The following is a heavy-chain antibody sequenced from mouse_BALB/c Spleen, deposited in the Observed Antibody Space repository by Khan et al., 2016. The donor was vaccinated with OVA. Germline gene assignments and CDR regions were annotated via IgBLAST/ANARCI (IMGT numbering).Heavy chain of an antibody. CDR1: GFTFSSYG. J-gene: IGHJ4*01. CDR2: ISSGGRYT. CDR3: ARAYYGNDYYAMDY. V-gene: IGHV5-6*01. Sequence: EVQLVESGGDLVKPGGSLKVSCAASGFTFSSYGMSWVRQTPDKRLEWVATISSGGRYTYFPDNVKGRFTISRDNAKNTLYLQMTSLKSEDTAMYYCARAYYGNDYYAMDYWGQGTSVTVSS. D-gene: IGHD2-1*01.